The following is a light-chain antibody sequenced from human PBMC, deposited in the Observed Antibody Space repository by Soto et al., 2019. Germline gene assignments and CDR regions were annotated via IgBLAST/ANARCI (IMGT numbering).Light chain of an antibody. CDR2: GAS. Sequence: EIVLTQSPDTLSLSPGERATLSCRATQSVSSSYLAWYQQRPGQAPRLIIYGASTRATGIPDRFSGSGSGTDLTLTISRLEHEDFAVYCCQQYGTSLWTFGHGTKVQIK. CDR3: QQYGTSLWT. V-gene: IGKV3-20*01. CDR1: QSVSSSY. J-gene: IGKJ1*01.